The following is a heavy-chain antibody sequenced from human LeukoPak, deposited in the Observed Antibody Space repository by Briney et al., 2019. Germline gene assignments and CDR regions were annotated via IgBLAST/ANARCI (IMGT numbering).Heavy chain of an antibody. CDR3: ARVGDYENSGSQPFDY. Sequence: GGSLRLSCAASGFTFSSYGMHWVRQAPGKGLEWVAVISYDGSNKYYADSVKGRFTISRDNAKNTLYLQMNNVRVEDTAVYYCARVGDYENSGSQPFDYWGQGTLVTVSS. V-gene: IGHV3-30*03. J-gene: IGHJ4*02. D-gene: IGHD3-22*01. CDR2: ISYDGSNK. CDR1: GFTFSSYG.